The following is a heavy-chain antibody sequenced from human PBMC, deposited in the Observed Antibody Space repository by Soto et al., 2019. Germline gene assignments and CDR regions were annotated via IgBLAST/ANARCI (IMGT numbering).Heavy chain of an antibody. CDR1: GYTFTSYG. CDR3: ARGHGYSYGSPDYYYGMDV. Sequence: ASVKVSCKASGYTFTSYGISWVRQAPGQGLEWMGWISAYNGNTNYAQKLQGRVTMTADTSTSTAYMELRSLRSDDTAVYYCARGHGYSYGSPDYYYGMDVWGQGTTVTVSS. CDR2: ISAYNGNT. J-gene: IGHJ6*02. D-gene: IGHD5-18*01. V-gene: IGHV1-18*04.